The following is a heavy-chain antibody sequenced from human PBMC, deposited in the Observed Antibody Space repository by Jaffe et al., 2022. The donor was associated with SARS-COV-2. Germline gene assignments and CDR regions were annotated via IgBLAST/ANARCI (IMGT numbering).Heavy chain of an antibody. Sequence: QVQLQESGPGLVKPSQTLSLTCTVSGGSISSGSYYWSWIRQPAGKGLEWIGRIYTSGSTNYNPSLKSRVTISVDTSKNQFSLKLSSVTAADTAVYYCASEPNYYYDSSDNEGWFDPWGQGTLVTVSS. CDR1: GGSISSGSYY. CDR2: IYTSGST. V-gene: IGHV4-61*02. CDR3: ASEPNYYYDSSDNEGWFDP. D-gene: IGHD3-22*01. J-gene: IGHJ5*02.